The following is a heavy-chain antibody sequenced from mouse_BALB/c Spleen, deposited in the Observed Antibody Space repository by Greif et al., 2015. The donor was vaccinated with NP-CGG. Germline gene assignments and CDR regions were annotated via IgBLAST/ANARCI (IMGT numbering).Heavy chain of an antibody. CDR2: IYPGDGDT. CDR1: GYTFTSYW. J-gene: IGHJ1*01. Sequence: QVQLQQSGAELARPGASVKLSCKASGYTFTSYWMQWVKQRPGQGLEWIGAIYPGDGDTRYTQKFKGKATLTADKSSSTAYMQLSSLSSEDSAVYYCARAEYYGSSYWYFDVWGAGTTVTVSS. CDR3: ARAEYYGSSYWYFDV. V-gene: IGHV1-87*01. D-gene: IGHD1-1*01.